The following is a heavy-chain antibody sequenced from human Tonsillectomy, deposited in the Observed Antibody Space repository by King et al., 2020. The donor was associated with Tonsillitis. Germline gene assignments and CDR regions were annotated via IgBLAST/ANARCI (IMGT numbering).Heavy chain of an antibody. Sequence: QLQESGPGLVKPSETLSLTCTVSGGSISSYYWSWIRQSPGRGLEWIGYISYSGSTYYNPSLRSRVTISVDTSKNQFSLRLTSVTAADTAVYYCARHSEYFGSGSYSESNCFDPWGQGTLVTVSS. J-gene: IGHJ5*02. CDR2: ISYSGST. CDR1: GGSISSYY. V-gene: IGHV4-59*08. CDR3: ARHSEYFGSGSYSESNCFDP. D-gene: IGHD3-10*01.